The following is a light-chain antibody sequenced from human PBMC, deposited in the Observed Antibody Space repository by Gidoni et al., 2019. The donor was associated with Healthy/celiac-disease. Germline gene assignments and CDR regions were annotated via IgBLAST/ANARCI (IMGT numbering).Light chain of an antibody. CDR1: QSVSSN. CDR2: GAS. CDR3: QQYNNWPLWG. V-gene: IGKV3-15*01. Sequence: EIVMTQSPAPLSVSPGERATLSCRASQSVSSNLAWYQQKPGQAPRLLIYGASTRATGIPARFSGSGSGTEFTLTISSLQSEDFAVYYCQQYNNWPLWGFGQGTKVEIK. J-gene: IGKJ1*01.